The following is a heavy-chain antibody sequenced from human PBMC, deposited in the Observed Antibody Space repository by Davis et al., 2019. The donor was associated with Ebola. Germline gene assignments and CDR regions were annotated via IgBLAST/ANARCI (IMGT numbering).Heavy chain of an antibody. CDR2: IKEDGSEK. V-gene: IGHV3-7*03. J-gene: IGHJ4*02. CDR3: TTRLVNHFDH. CDR1: GLTFSRYW. D-gene: IGHD3-9*01. Sequence: PGGSLRLSCVTSGLTFSRYWMSWVRQAPGKGLEWVANIKEDGSEKYYVDSMKGRFTISRDNARSSLYLQMNSLRAEDTAVYYCTTRLVNHFDHWGQGTLVTVSS.